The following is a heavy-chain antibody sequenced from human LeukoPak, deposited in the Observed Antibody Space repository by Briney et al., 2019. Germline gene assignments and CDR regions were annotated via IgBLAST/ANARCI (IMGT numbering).Heavy chain of an antibody. CDR1: GFTFSSYS. CDR2: ISGSSSTI. V-gene: IGHV3-48*01. J-gene: IGHJ4*02. CDR3: ARDLNSSGYYFGTFDY. D-gene: IGHD3-22*01. Sequence: GGSLRLSCAASGFTFSSYSMNWVRQAPGKGLEWVSYISGSSSTIYYADSVKGRFTISRDNAKNSLYLQMNSLRAEDTAVYYCARDLNSSGYYFGTFDYWGQGTLVTVSS.